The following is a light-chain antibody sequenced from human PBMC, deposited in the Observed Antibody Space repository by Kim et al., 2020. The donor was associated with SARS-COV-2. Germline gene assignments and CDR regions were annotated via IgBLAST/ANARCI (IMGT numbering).Light chain of an antibody. CDR1: QSVSSD. V-gene: IGKV3-15*01. CDR2: DAS. J-gene: IGKJ4*01. CDR3: HQYNDWPLT. Sequence: VFPGERATPSCRASQSVSSDLAWYQQKPGQAPRLLIYDASTRATGFPARFSGSGYGTEFTLTINSLQSEDFAVYYCHQYNDWPLTFGGGTKVEIK.